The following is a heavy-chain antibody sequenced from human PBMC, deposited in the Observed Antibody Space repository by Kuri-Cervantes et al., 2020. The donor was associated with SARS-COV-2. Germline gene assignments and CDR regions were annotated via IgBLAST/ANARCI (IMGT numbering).Heavy chain of an antibody. V-gene: IGHV3-30*01. CDR3: AKDRVGVLDS. CDR2: ISYDGSNE. J-gene: IGHJ5*01. Sequence: GESLKISCAASGFTFSSCAMHWVRLAPGKGLEWVAFISYDGSNEYYAGSVRGRFTISRDNSNNTLYLQVNRLRAEDTALYYCAKDRVGVLDSWGQGTQVTVSS. CDR1: GFTFSSCA. D-gene: IGHD2-21*01.